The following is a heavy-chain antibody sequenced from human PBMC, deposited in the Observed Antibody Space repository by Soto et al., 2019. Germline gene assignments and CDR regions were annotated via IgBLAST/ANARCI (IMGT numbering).Heavy chain of an antibody. J-gene: IGHJ3*02. CDR2: IYPGDSDT. CDR1: GYSFTSYW. Sequence: PGESLKISCKGPGYSFTSYWIGWVRQMPGKGLEWMGIIYPGDSDTRYSPPFQGQVTISADKSISTAYLQWSSLKASDTAMYYCAIYPPGAPDAFDIWGQGTMVTVSS. CDR3: AIYPPGAPDAFDI. D-gene: IGHD2-2*02. V-gene: IGHV5-51*01.